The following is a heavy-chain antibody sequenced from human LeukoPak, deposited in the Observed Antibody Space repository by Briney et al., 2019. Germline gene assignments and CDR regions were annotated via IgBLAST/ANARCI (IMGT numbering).Heavy chain of an antibody. CDR2: INPNSGGT. CDR3: ARVDSSGWYVIDY. D-gene: IGHD6-19*01. Sequence: GASVKVSCKASGYTFTGYYMHWVRQAPGQGLEWMGWINPNSGGTNYAQKFQGRVTMTRDTSISTAYMELSWLRSDDTAVYYCARVDSSGWYVIDYWGQGTLVTVSS. J-gene: IGHJ4*02. V-gene: IGHV1-2*02. CDR1: GYTFTGYY.